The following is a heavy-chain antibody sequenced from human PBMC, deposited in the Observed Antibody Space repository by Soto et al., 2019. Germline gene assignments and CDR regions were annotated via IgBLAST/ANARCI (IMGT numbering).Heavy chain of an antibody. V-gene: IGHV1-18*01. Sequence: QVQLVQSGTEVKKPGASVKVSCKASGYTFSNYGIHWVRQAPGQGLEWMGWISAYNGNTNYAQKLQGRVTMTTDTSTSTAYMEVRSLRSDDTAVYYCARESADSSWSSDEYLHHWGQGTLVTVSS. J-gene: IGHJ1*01. CDR1: GYTFSNYG. D-gene: IGHD6-13*01. CDR3: ARESADSSWSSDEYLHH. CDR2: ISAYNGNT.